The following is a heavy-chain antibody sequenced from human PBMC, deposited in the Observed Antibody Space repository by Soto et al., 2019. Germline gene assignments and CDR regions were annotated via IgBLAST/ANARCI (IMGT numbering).Heavy chain of an antibody. D-gene: IGHD6-19*01. CDR2: INHSGST. J-gene: IGHJ3*02. Sequence: LSLTCAVYGGSFSGYYWSWIRQPPGKGLEWIGEINHSGSTNYNPSLKSRVTISVDTSKNQFSLKLSSVTAADTAVYYCARTGYSSGWYKAAFDIWGQGTMVTVSS. CDR3: ARTGYSSGWYKAAFDI. V-gene: IGHV4-34*01. CDR1: GGSFSGYY.